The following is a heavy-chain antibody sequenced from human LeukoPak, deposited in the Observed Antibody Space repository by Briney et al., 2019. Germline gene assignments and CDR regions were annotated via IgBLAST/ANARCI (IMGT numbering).Heavy chain of an antibody. Sequence: SQTLSLTCTVSGGSISSGDYYWSWIRQPPGKGLEWIGYIYYSGSTYYNPSLKSRVTISVDTSKNQFSLKLSSVTAAGTAVYYCAREGRRSSSSGFRWFDPWGQGTLVTVSS. J-gene: IGHJ5*02. D-gene: IGHD6-6*01. CDR3: AREGRRSSSSGFRWFDP. CDR2: IYYSGST. CDR1: GGSISSGDYY. V-gene: IGHV4-30-4*08.